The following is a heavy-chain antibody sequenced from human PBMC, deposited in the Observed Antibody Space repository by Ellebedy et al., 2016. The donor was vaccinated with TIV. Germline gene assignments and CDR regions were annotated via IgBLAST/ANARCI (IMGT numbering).Heavy chain of an antibody. D-gene: IGHD2-2*01. CDR2: INHSGST. J-gene: IGHJ6*03. CDR1: GGSFSGYY. Sequence: SETLSLXXAVYGGSFSGYYWSWIRQPPGKGLEWIGEINHSGSTNYNPSLKSRVTISVDTSKNQFSLKLSSVTAADTAVYYCARGRYCSSTSCHRRPPYYYYYMDVWGKGTTVTVSS. V-gene: IGHV4-34*01. CDR3: ARGRYCSSTSCHRRPPYYYYYMDV.